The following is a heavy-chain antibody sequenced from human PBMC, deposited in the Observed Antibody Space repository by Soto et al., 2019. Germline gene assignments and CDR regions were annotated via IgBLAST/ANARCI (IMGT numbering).Heavy chain of an antibody. D-gene: IGHD3-16*01. V-gene: IGHV1-69*06. J-gene: IGHJ4*02. Sequence: QEQLVQSGAEVKKPGSSVKVSCKDSGGLFSSFAISWVRQAPGQGLEWMGGIIPVFGTTNYAQKFQGRVTITADKSTNTAYMELTSLTSDDTAMYYCARGGGTYVWYNEYWSQGGHVTVSS. CDR3: ARGGGTYVWYNEY. CDR2: IIPVFGTT. CDR1: GGLFSSFA.